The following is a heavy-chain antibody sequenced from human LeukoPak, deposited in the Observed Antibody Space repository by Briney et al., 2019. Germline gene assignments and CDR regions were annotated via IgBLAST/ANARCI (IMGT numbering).Heavy chain of an antibody. Sequence: ASVKVSCKASGYTFTSYAISWVRQAPGQGLEWMGGIIPNFGTTNYAQKFQGRVTMTTDASTSTAYMELSSLRSEDTAVYYFANSSVLQEHREICGVVGWDYYYYMDVWGKGTTVTVSS. CDR3: ANSSVLQEHREICGVVGWDYYYYMDV. D-gene: IGHD3-3*01. CDR2: IIPNFGTT. V-gene: IGHV1-69*05. J-gene: IGHJ6*03. CDR1: GYTFTSYA.